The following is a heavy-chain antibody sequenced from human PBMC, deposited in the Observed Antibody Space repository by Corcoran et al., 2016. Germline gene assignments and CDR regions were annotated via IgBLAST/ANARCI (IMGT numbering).Heavy chain of an antibody. Sequence: QVQLQQWGAGLLKPSETLSLTCAVYGGSFSGYYWSWIRQPPGKGLEWIGEINHSGSTNYNPSLKSRVTISVDTSKNQFSLKLSSVTAADTAVYYCARDKAQYYDFWSGYYDEYYFDYWGQGTLVTVSS. CDR3: ARDKAQYYDFWSGYYDEYYFDY. J-gene: IGHJ4*02. CDR1: GGSFSGYY. V-gene: IGHV4-34*01. D-gene: IGHD3-3*01. CDR2: INHSGST.